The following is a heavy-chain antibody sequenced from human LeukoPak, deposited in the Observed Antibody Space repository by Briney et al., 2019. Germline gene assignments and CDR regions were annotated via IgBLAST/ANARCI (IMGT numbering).Heavy chain of an antibody. J-gene: IGHJ5*02. Sequence: VASVKVSCKASGYTFTGYYMHWVRQAPGQGLEWMGWINPNSGGTNYAQKFQGRVTMTRDTSISTAYMELSRLRSDDTAVYYCARDPYCSGGSCPLNWFDPWGQGTLVTVPS. CDR2: INPNSGGT. CDR3: ARDPYCSGGSCPLNWFDP. D-gene: IGHD2-15*01. V-gene: IGHV1-2*02. CDR1: GYTFTGYY.